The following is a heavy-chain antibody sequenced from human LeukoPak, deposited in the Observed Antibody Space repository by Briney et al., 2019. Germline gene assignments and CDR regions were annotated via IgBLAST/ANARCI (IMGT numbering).Heavy chain of an antibody. CDR3: AKVMYYDFWSGSFDY. CDR1: GFTFSSYA. CDR2: ISGSGDNT. Sequence: PGGSLRLSCAASGFTFSSYAMSWVRQVPGKGLEWVSVISGSGDNTYYADSVKGRFTISRDISKNTLYLQMNSLRAEDTAVYYCAKVMYYDFWSGSFDYWGQGTLVTVSS. V-gene: IGHV3-23*01. J-gene: IGHJ4*02. D-gene: IGHD3-3*01.